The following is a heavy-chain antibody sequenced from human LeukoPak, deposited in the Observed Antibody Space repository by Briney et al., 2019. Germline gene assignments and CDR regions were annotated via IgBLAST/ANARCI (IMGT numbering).Heavy chain of an antibody. D-gene: IGHD3-10*01. Sequence: GASVKVSCKASGYTFTSYGISWVRQSPGQGLEWMGWISAYNGNTNSAQKLQGRVTMTTDTSTSTAYMQLRSLRSDDTAVYYCARSKYYYGSGSYWNDYWGQGTLVTVSS. CDR3: ARSKYYYGSGSYWNDY. CDR1: GYTFTSYG. CDR2: ISAYNGNT. V-gene: IGHV1-18*01. J-gene: IGHJ4*02.